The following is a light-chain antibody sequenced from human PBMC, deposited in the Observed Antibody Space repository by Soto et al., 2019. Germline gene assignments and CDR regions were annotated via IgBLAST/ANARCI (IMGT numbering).Light chain of an antibody. CDR2: GAS. CDR1: QSISNL. Sequence: EIVMTQSPATLSVSPGARATLSGRASQSISNLLAWYQQKPGQAPRLLMYGASTRATGFPDRVSGSGSGTEFTLTISSLHSEEFAVYYCQQYYDWPITFGQGTRLEI. J-gene: IGKJ5*01. V-gene: IGKV3-15*01. CDR3: QQYYDWPIT.